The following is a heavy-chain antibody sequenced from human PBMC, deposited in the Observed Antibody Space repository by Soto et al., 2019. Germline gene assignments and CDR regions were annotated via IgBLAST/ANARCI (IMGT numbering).Heavy chain of an antibody. J-gene: IGHJ4*02. CDR3: ARHGGTPDLYFDY. CDR1: GFIFGAHA. V-gene: IGHV3-20*04. CDR2: INWIGGST. D-gene: IGHD3-16*01. Sequence: GGPLRLSCAASGFIFGAHAMSWVRQAPGKGLEWVSAINWIGGSTNYADSMKGRFTISRDNAKNSLYLQMSSLRAEDTALYYCARHGGTPDLYFDYWGQGTPVTVSS.